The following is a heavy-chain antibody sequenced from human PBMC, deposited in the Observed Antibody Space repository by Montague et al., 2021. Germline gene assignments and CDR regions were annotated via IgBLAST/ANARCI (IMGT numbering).Heavy chain of an antibody. Sequence: SETLSLTCTVTGGSISEFYWSWIRQSPEKGLEWIGYFYDSGTTNYNPSLKSRVTISADTSMNQFSLNLRSVTAADTAVYFCARRLGIRAPFDYWGQGTLVTVSS. CDR3: ARRLGIRAPFDY. D-gene: IGHD7-27*01. CDR2: FYDSGTT. CDR1: GGSISEFY. V-gene: IGHV4-59*08. J-gene: IGHJ4*02.